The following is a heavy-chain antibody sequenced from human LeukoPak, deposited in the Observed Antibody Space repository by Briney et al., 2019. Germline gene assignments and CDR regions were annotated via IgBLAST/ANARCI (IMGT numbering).Heavy chain of an antibody. D-gene: IGHD1-26*01. J-gene: IGHJ4*02. CDR1: GGSFSGYY. CDR2: INHSGST. CDR3: AREVDIVGATSSALDY. V-gene: IGHV4-34*01. Sequence: SETLSLTCAVYGGSFSGYYWSWIRQPPGKGLEWIGEINHSGSTNYNPSLKSRVTISVDASKNQFSLKLSSVTAADTAVYYCAREVDIVGATSSALDYWGQGTLVTVSS.